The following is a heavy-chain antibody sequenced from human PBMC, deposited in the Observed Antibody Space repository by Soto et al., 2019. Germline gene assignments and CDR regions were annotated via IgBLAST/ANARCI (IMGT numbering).Heavy chain of an antibody. CDR3: ARRTNGYFGY. CDR2: ILSDYNT. CDR1: GFTFRDYT. V-gene: IGHV3-23*03. D-gene: IGHD2-8*01. Sequence: EVQLLQYGGGSAQPGGSLTLSCAASGFTFRDYTMTWVRQAPGQVLECISVILSDYNTFYAGSVRGRFTISRDNSKNTIYLEINSLRAEDTAIYYCARRTNGYFGYWGQGALVTVSS. J-gene: IGHJ4*02.